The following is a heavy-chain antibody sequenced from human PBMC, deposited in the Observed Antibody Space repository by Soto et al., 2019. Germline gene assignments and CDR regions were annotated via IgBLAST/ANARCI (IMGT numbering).Heavy chain of an antibody. J-gene: IGHJ4*02. CDR1: GGTFSSYA. D-gene: IGHD3-22*01. CDR3: ASHPRDSSGYWYYFDY. Sequence: SCKASGGTFSSYAISWVRQAPGKGLEWVAVISYDGSHKYYADAVKGRFTISRDNAKNSLYLQMNSLRAEDTAVYYCASHPRDSSGYWYYFDYWGQGTLVTVSS. CDR2: ISYDGSHK. V-gene: IGHV3-30-3*01.